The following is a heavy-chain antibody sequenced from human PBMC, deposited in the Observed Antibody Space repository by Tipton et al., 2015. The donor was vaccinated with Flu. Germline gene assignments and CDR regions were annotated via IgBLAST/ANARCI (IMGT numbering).Heavy chain of an antibody. J-gene: IGHJ4*02. CDR3: ARDSGTCPYMTCHYFDN. Sequence: VQLVQSGGGLVQPGGSLRLSCTASGFTFSNYEMNWVRQAPGKGLEWISYISDSGNTIHYADSVKGRFTISRDNAKNSLYLQMDNLGADDSAIYYWARDSGTCPYMTCHYFDNWSQGTLVTVLS. CDR2: ISDSGNTI. V-gene: IGHV3-48*03. CDR1: GFTFSNYE. D-gene: IGHD1-7*01.